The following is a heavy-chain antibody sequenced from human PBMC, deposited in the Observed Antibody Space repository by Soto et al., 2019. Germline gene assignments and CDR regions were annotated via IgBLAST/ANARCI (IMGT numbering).Heavy chain of an antibody. J-gene: IGHJ3*02. Sequence: SVKVSCKASGGTFSSYAISWVRQAPGQGLEWMGEIIAIFGTANYAQKFQGRVTITADKSTSTAYMELSSLRSGDTAVYYCARAPLGAFDIWGQGTMVTVSS. V-gene: IGHV1-69*06. CDR2: IIAIFGTA. CDR1: GGTFSSYA. CDR3: ARAPLGAFDI.